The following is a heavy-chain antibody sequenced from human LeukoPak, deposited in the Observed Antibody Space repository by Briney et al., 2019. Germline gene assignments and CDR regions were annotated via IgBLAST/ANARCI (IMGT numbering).Heavy chain of an antibody. D-gene: IGHD3-10*01. CDR1: GFTFSSYA. J-gene: IGHJ4*02. Sequence: PGGSLRLSCAASGFTFSSYAMSWVRQATGKGLEWVSAISGSGGSTYYADSVKGRFTISRDNSKNTLYLQMNSLRVEDTAVYYCAKDPGLLWFGESQYFDYWGQGTLVTVSS. V-gene: IGHV3-23*01. CDR3: AKDPGLLWFGESQYFDY. CDR2: ISGSGGST.